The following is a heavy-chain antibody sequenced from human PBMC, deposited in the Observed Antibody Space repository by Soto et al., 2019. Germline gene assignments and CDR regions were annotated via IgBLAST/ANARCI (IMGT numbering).Heavy chain of an antibody. CDR1: GDSITTSFF. D-gene: IGHD3-3*01. CDR2: ISHSGSV. Sequence: QVLLQKSGPGLVQPSGTLSLSCAVSGDSITTSFFWGWVRQPPGKGLEWIGDIFGDISHSGSVNYNPSLKSRVTISIDKSKHQFSLKLNSVTAADTAVYYCARSFGFYAIDYWGQGTLVIVSS. CDR3: ARSFGFYAIDY. V-gene: IGHV4-4*02. J-gene: IGHJ4*02.